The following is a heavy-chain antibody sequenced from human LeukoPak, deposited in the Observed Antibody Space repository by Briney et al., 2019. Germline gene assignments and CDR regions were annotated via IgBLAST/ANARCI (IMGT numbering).Heavy chain of an antibody. CDR1: GFTFSSHA. J-gene: IGHJ5*02. CDR3: AKDSSSSWYANWFDP. Sequence: QSGGSLRLSCAASGFTFSSHAMSWVRQAPGKGLEWVSAISGSGGSTYYADSVKSRFTISRDNSKNTLYLQMNSLRAEDTAVYYCAKDSSSSWYANWFDPWGQGTLVTVSS. D-gene: IGHD6-13*01. V-gene: IGHV3-23*01. CDR2: ISGSGGST.